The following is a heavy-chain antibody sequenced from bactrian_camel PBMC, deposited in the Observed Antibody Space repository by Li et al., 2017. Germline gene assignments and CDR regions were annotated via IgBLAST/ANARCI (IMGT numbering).Heavy chain of an antibody. CDR2: MYTGGSST. J-gene: IGHJ6*01. D-gene: IGHD4*01. V-gene: IGHV3S40*01. Sequence: VQLVESGGDSVQAGKSLTLSCTASGFPDNYYCFGWFRQVPGKEREGVAAMYTGGSSTWYASSVQGRFTISLDNAKNTVYLQMNSLKPEDTAMYYCAATFGPGDIARWAGHIFGYWGQGTQVTVS. CDR3: AATFGPGDIARWAGHIFGY. CDR1: GFPDNYYC.